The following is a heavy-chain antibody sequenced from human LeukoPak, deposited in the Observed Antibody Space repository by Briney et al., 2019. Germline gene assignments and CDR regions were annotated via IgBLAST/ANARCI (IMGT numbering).Heavy chain of an antibody. D-gene: IGHD5-12*01. Sequence: PGGSLRLSCAASGFTFSSYAMHWVRQAPGKGLEWVTFIRYDGSNKYYADSVKGRFTISRDNAKNSLYLQMNSLRAEDTAVYYCARGGYSGYDFVYRGDYMDVWGKGTTVTISS. J-gene: IGHJ6*03. CDR1: GFTFSSYA. CDR2: IRYDGSNK. CDR3: ARGGYSGYDFVYRGDYMDV. V-gene: IGHV3-30*02.